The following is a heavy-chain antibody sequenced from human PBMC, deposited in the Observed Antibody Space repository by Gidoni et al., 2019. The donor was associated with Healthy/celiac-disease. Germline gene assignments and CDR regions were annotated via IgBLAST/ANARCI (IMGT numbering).Heavy chain of an antibody. D-gene: IGHD4-17*01. V-gene: IGHV3-49*05. Sequence: EVQLVESGGGLVKPGRSLRLSCTAPGFTFGAYAMSWFRQAPGQGLEWVGFIRSKAYGGTTEYAASVKGRFTISRDDSKSIAYLQMNSLKTEDTAVYYCTRERGEYGDYVADFDYWGQGTLVTVSS. CDR1: GFTFGAYA. J-gene: IGHJ4*02. CDR2: IRSKAYGGTT. CDR3: TRERGEYGDYVADFDY.